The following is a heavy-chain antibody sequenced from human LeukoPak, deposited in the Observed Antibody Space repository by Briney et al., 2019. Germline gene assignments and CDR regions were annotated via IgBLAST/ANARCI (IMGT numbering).Heavy chain of an antibody. J-gene: IGHJ4*02. Sequence: TPETLSLTCTVSGGSISSSGFYWGWIRQPPGKGLEWIGSIYDSGGTYYNPSLKSRATISVNMSNNQFSLKLSSVTAADTAVYYCARHDYGDKNFDYWGQGTLVTVSS. CDR1: GGSISSSGFY. D-gene: IGHD4-17*01. CDR2: IYDSGGT. CDR3: ARHDYGDKNFDY. V-gene: IGHV4-39*01.